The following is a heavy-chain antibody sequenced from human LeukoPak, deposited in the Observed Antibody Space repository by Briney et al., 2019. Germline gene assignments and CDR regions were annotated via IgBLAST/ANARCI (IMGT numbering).Heavy chain of an antibody. V-gene: IGHV3-11*04. D-gene: IGHD3-10*01. Sequence: LSLTCTVSGGSISSSSYYWGWIRQAPGKGLEWVSYISSSGSTIYYADSVKGRFTISRDNAKNSLYLQMNSLRAEDTAVYYCARDLRTMVRGVSSNWGQGTLVTVSS. CDR3: ARDLRTMVRGVSSN. J-gene: IGHJ4*02. CDR1: GGSISSSSYY. CDR2: ISSSGSTI.